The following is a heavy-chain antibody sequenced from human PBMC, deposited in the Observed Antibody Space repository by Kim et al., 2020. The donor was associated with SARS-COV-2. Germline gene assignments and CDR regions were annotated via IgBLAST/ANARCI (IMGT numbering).Heavy chain of an antibody. CDR3: AKEIMIKFGGALDY. V-gene: IGHV3-33*06. Sequence: GGSLRLSCAASGFTFSSYGMHWVRQAPGKGLEWVAVIWYDGSNKYYADSVKGRFTISRDNSKNTLYLQMNSLRAEDTAVYYFAKEIMIKFGGALDYCGQG. J-gene: IGHJ4*02. CDR1: GFTFSSYG. CDR2: IWYDGSNK. D-gene: IGHD3-16*01.